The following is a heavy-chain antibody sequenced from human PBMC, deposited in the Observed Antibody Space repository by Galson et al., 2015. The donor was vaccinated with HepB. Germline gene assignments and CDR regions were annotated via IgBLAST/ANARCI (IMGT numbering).Heavy chain of an antibody. CDR2: ISGSGGST. CDR3: AKDLLTGWLRLLAFDI. J-gene: IGHJ3*02. CDR1: GFTFSSYA. Sequence: SLRLSCAASGFTFSSYAMSWVRQAPGKGLEWVSAISGSGGSTYYADSVKGRFTISRDNSKNTLYLQMNSLRAEDTAVYYCAKDLLTGWLRLLAFDIWGQGTMVTVSS. D-gene: IGHD5-12*01. V-gene: IGHV3-23*01.